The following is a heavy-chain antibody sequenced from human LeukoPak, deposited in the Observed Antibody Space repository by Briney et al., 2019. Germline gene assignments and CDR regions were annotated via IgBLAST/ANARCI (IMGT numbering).Heavy chain of an antibody. V-gene: IGHV4-38-2*01. J-gene: IGHJ6*03. CDR2: IYHSGST. CDR3: ARHSNYYGSGSYVGQYYYYYYMDV. CDR1: GYSISSGYY. Sequence: SETLSLTCAVSGYSISSGYYWGWIRQPPGKGLEWIGSIYHSGSTYYNPSLKSRVTISVDTSKNPFSLKLSSVTAADTAVYYCARHSNYYGSGSYVGQYYYYYYMDVWGKGTTVTVSS. D-gene: IGHD3-10*01.